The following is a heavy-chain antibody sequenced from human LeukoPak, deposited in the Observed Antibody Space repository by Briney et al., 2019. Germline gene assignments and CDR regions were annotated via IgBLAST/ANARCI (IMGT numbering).Heavy chain of an antibody. Sequence: SETLSLTCTVSGGSISSYYWSWIRQPPGKGLEWIAYISDIRSINYNPSLKSRVTISVDTSKNQFSLKLSSVTAADTAVYYCARHSPLYYYDSSGYYSVDYWGQGTLVTVSS. J-gene: IGHJ4*02. CDR2: ISDIRSI. CDR1: GGSISSYY. CDR3: ARHSPLYYYDSSGYYSVDY. D-gene: IGHD3-22*01. V-gene: IGHV4-59*08.